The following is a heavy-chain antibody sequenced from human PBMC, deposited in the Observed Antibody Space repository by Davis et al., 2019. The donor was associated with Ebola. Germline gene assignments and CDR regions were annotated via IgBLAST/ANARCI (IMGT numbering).Heavy chain of an antibody. D-gene: IGHD3-16*01. CDR3: AKRRGGWPLGESDY. CDR1: GFTFSSYG. CDR2: ISYDGSNK. J-gene: IGHJ4*02. Sequence: GESLKISCAASGFTFSSYGMHWVRQAPGKGLEWVAVISYDGSNKYYADSVKGRFTISRDNSKNTLYLQMNSLRAEDTAVYYCAKRRGGWPLGESDYWGQGTLVTVSS. V-gene: IGHV3-30*18.